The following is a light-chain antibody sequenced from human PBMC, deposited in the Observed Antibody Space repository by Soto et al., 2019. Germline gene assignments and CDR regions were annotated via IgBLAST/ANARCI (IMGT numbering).Light chain of an antibody. V-gene: IGLV2-14*01. CDR1: SSDIGGYKY. Sequence: SVLTQPASVSGSPGQSITISCTGTSSDIGGYKYVCWYQQQPGKAPKLLIYEVSNRPSGVSNRFSGSKSGNTASLTISGLQAEDEAEYYCSSYTSSTNLLFGGGTKVTVL. CDR3: SSYTSSTNLL. J-gene: IGLJ2*01. CDR2: EVS.